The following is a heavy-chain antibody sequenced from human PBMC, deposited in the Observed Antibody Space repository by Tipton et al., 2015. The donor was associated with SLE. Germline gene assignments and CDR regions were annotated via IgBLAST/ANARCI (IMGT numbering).Heavy chain of an antibody. CDR2: VSSDGSTK. V-gene: IGHV3-11*01. CDR1: GFTFMDYY. CDR3: ARDRSIAVAGKRGFDY. D-gene: IGHD6-19*01. Sequence: GSLRLSCATSGFTFMDYYVSWIRQAPGKGLEWLSYVSSDGSTKYYADSVRGRFTTSRDNAKNSLYLQMNSLRAEDTAVYYCARDRSIAVAGKRGFDYWGQGTLVTVSS. J-gene: IGHJ4*02.